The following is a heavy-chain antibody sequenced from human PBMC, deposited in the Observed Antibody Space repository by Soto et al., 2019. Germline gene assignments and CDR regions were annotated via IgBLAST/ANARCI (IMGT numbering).Heavy chain of an antibody. V-gene: IGHV1-69*12. J-gene: IGHJ6*02. CDR2: IMPVFRTP. D-gene: IGHD2-8*01. CDR3: ARDNDRPQLGGNYYYILDV. CDR1: GGTFRTAA. Sequence: QVQLEQSGAEVKKPGSSVKVSCKASGGTFRTAAISWVRQAPGQGLEWMGGIMPVFRTPDYAQKFQGRVTSTADESTNPAYMELSGLRSDDTAVYYCARDNDRPQLGGNYYYILDVWGQGTTITVSS.